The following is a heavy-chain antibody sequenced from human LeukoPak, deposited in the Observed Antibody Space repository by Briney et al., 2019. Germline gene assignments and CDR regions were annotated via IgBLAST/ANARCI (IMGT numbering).Heavy chain of an antibody. V-gene: IGHV3-49*05. CDR1: GFTFGDYA. J-gene: IGHJ6*03. CDR3: TGVSKEYYYYYYMDV. Sequence: KAGGSLRLSCTASGFTFGDYAMSWFRQAPGKGLEWVGFIRSKAYGGTTEYAASVKGRFTISRDDSKSIAYLQMNSLRTEDTAVYYCTGVSKEYYYYYYMDVWGKGTTVTVSS. D-gene: IGHD4-11*01. CDR2: IRSKAYGGTT.